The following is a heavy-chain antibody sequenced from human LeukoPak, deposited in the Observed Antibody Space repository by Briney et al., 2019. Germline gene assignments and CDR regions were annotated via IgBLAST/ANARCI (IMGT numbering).Heavy chain of an antibody. CDR2: IRSKAYGGTT. Sequence: GGSLRLSCTTSGFSFGDYGMSWVRQAPGKGLEWVGFIRSKAYGGTTEYAASVKGRFIISRDASKSIAYLQMNSLKTEDTAVYYCTRDEGWVAGPPRYWGQGTLVTVSS. CDR1: GFSFGDYG. CDR3: TRDEGWVAGPPRY. J-gene: IGHJ4*02. V-gene: IGHV3-49*04. D-gene: IGHD6-19*01.